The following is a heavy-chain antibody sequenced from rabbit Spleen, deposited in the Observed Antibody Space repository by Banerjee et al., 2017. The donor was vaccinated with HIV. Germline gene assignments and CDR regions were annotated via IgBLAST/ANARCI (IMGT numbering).Heavy chain of an antibody. CDR2: IDPVFGST. D-gene: IGHD4-2*01. CDR1: GFDFSSYY. V-gene: IGHV1S7*01. CDR3: ARGMRAFDP. Sequence: QLVESGGGLVQPGGSLKLSCKASGFDFSSYYMSWVRQAPGKGLEWIGYIDPVFGSTYYASWVNGRFTISSHNAQNTLYLQLNSLTAAVTATYFCARGMRAFDPWGPGTLVTVS. J-gene: IGHJ2*01.